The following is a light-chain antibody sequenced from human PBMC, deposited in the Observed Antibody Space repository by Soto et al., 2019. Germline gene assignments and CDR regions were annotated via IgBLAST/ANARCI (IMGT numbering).Light chain of an antibody. CDR2: AAS. V-gene: IGKV1-39*01. CDR3: QQSDNIPRT. Sequence: DIQMTQSPSSLSASVGDRVTITCRASQSISIYLNWYQQKPGKAPKLLIYAASSLQSGVPSRFSGSGSGTDFTLTISSLQPEDFATYYCQQSDNIPRTFGQGTRVEVK. J-gene: IGKJ1*01. CDR1: QSISIY.